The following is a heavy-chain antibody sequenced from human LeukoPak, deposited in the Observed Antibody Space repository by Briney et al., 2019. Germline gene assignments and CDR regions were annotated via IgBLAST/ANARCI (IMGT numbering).Heavy chain of an antibody. V-gene: IGHV4-4*07. J-gene: IGHJ4*02. CDR1: GGSISSYY. Sequence: SETLSLTCTVSGGSISSYYWSWIRQPAGKGLGWIGRIYTSGSTNYNPSLKSRVTISVDKSKNQFSLKLSSVTAADTAVYYCARDTSYPLRHYDYVWGSYRPANYFDYWGQGTLVTVSS. CDR2: IYTSGST. D-gene: IGHD3-16*02. CDR3: ARDTSYPLRHYDYVWGSYRPANYFDY.